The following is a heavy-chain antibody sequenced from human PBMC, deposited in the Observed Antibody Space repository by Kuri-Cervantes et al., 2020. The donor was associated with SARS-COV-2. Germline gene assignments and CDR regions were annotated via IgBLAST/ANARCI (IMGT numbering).Heavy chain of an antibody. D-gene: IGHD2-15*01. V-gene: IGHV1-18*01. J-gene: IGHJ6*02. CDR2: ISAYNGNT. Sequence: ASVKVSCKASGYTFTSYGISWVRQAPGQGLEWVGWISAYNGNTNYAQKLQGRVTMTTDTSTSTAYMELRSLRSDDTAVYYCARDRIVVVVAATLALARSSGYYYYYYGMDVWGQGTTVTVSS. CDR3: ARDRIVVVVAATLALARSSGYYYYYYGMDV. CDR1: GYTFTSYG.